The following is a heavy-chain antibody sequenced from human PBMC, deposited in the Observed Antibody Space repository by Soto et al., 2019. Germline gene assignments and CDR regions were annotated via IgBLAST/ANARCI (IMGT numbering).Heavy chain of an antibody. V-gene: IGHV1-2*04. D-gene: IGHD3-22*01. CDR2: INPKSGGK. Sequence: ASVKVSCKASGYTFTGYYMHWVRQAPGQGLEWMGWINPKSGGKNYAQKFQGWVTMTRDTSISTSYIELGRLRSDETAVYYCARVGYYDSRGSNAFDTWGDVTMVTFSS. J-gene: IGHJ3*02. CDR3: ARVGYYDSRGSNAFDT. CDR1: GYTFTGYY.